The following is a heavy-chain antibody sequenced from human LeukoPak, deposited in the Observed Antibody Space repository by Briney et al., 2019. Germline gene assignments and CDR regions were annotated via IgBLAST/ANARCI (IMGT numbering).Heavy chain of an antibody. CDR1: GFAFSSYA. J-gene: IGHJ4*02. D-gene: IGHD3-10*01. V-gene: IGHV3-33*01. CDR3: ARELFGSGSCPDY. CDR2: VWHDGSNR. Sequence: SLILSCTAPGFAFSSYAIHWIRQVPGQGLEWVALVWHDGSNRYYSEAVKGRFTISRDNSKNTVYLQINSLRAEDTAVYYCARELFGSGSCPDYWGQGTRVTVSS.